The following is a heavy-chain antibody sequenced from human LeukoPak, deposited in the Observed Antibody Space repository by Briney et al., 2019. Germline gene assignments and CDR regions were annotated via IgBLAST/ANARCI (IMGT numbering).Heavy chain of an antibody. CDR1: GITFSDYY. Sequence: GGSLRLSCAVSGITFSDYYMSWIRQAPGKGPEWLSYISSSGDTIYYADSVKGQGRFTISRDNAKNSLYLQINSLRAEDTAVYFCARNQPSRNEGWPLFDYWGRGTLVTVSS. V-gene: IGHV3-11*01. CDR3: ARNQPSRNEGWPLFDY. D-gene: IGHD1-1*01. CDR2: ISSSGDTI. J-gene: IGHJ4*02.